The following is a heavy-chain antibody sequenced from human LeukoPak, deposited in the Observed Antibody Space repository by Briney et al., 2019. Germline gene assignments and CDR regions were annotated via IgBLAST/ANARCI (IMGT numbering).Heavy chain of an antibody. CDR3: ARAVARFRFDY. CDR1: GYTFTGYY. D-gene: IGHD3-3*01. V-gene: IGHV1-2*02. CDR2: INPNSGGT. Sequence: ASVKVSCKASGYTFTGYYMHWVRRAPGQGLEWMGWINPNSGGTNYAQKFQGRVTMTRDASISTAYMELSGLRSDDTAVYYCARAVARFRFDYWGQGTLVTVSS. J-gene: IGHJ4*02.